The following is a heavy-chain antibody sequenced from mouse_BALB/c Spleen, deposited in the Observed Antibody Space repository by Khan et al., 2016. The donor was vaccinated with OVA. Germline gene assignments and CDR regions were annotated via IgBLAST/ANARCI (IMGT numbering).Heavy chain of an antibody. J-gene: IGHJ2*01. CDR3: ARGNYYGYYFDY. CDR1: GYSITSGYA. Sequence: EVKLEESGPGLVKPSQSLSLTCTVTGYSITSGYAWNWLRQFPGNKLEWMGYISYSGGTCYNPSLKSRISITRDTSKNQFFLQLNSVTTEDTATYYCARGNYYGYYFDYWGQGTTLTVSS. V-gene: IGHV3-2*02. CDR2: ISYSGGT. D-gene: IGHD1-1*01.